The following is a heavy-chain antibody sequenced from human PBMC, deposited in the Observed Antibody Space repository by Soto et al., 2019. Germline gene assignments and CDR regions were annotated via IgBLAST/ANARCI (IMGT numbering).Heavy chain of an antibody. V-gene: IGHV1-46*01. CDR3: ARDLAIVATMAWGSVGSTWFDP. Sequence: ASVKVSCKASGYTFTSYYMHWVRQAPGQGLEWMGMINPSGGSTSYAQKFQGRATITRDTSASTAYMELSSLRSEDTAVYYCARDLAIVATMAWGSVGSTWFDPWGQGTLVPVSP. D-gene: IGHD5-12*01. J-gene: IGHJ5*02. CDR2: INPSGGST. CDR1: GYTFTSYY.